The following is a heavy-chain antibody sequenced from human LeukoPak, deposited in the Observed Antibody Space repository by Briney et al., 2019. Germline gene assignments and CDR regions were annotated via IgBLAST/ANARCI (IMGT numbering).Heavy chain of an antibody. CDR2: ISGDGGST. D-gene: IGHD2/OR15-2a*01. V-gene: IGHV3-43*02. CDR3: AKVNIGYFDY. J-gene: IGHJ4*02. Sequence: GGSLRLSCAASGFTFDDDAMHWVRQAPGGGLEWVSLISGDGGSTYYADSVKGRFTISRDNSKNSLYLQMNSLRTEDTALYYCAKVNIGYFDYWGQGTLVTVSS. CDR1: GFTFDDDA.